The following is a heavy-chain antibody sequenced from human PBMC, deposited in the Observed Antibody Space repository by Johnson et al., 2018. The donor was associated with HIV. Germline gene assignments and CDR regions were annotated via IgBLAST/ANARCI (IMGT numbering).Heavy chain of an antibody. V-gene: IGHV3-20*04. CDR1: GFTFNDYG. CDR2: LNWNGGST. D-gene: IGHD3-22*01. CDR3: ERDQDCGYYDSTAFDI. Sequence: VQLVESGGGLVQPGGSLRLSCAASGFTFNDYGMSWVRQAPGKGLEWVSGLNWNGGSTGYADSVKGRFTISRDNAKNSLYLQMNSLRAEDTALYYCERDQDCGYYDSTAFDIWGQGTMVTVSS. J-gene: IGHJ3*02.